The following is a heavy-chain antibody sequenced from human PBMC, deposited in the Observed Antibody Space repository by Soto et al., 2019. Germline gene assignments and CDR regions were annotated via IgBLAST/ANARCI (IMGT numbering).Heavy chain of an antibody. D-gene: IGHD3-3*01. CDR2: INPNSGAT. Sequence: QVQLVQSGTEVKKPGASVKVSCKASGYTFTCYFMHWVRQAPGQGLEWMGWINPNSGATKYAQKFQGRVTMTRDTSISTAYMELTMLRSDDTAIYYCARGGGTILAPLPWGQGTLVSVSS. V-gene: IGHV1-2*02. CDR3: ARGGGTILAPLP. J-gene: IGHJ5*02. CDR1: GYTFTCYF.